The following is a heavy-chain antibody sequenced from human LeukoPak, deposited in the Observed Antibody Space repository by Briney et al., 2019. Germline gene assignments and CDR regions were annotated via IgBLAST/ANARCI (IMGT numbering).Heavy chain of an antibody. CDR3: ARVRGSAFDM. CDR1: GFTFSSYG. V-gene: IGHV3-33*01. Sequence: GGSLRLSCAASGFTFSSYGMHWVRQAPDKGLEWVAVIWYDGSNKYYADSVKGRFTISRENAKNSLYLQMNNLRAGDTAVYYCARVRGSAFDMWGQGTMVTVSS. D-gene: IGHD3-10*01. CDR2: IWYDGSNK. J-gene: IGHJ3*02.